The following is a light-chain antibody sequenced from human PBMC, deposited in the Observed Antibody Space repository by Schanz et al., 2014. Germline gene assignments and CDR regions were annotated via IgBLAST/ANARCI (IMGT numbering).Light chain of an antibody. CDR1: SGHSSYA. Sequence: QLVLTQSPSASASLGASVKLTCTLSSGHSSYAIAWHQQQPEKGSRYLMKLNSDGSHSKGDGIPDRFSGSSSGAERYLTISSLQSGDEADYYCQTWGTGILIFGGGTKLTVL. CDR2: LNSDGSH. J-gene: IGLJ2*01. CDR3: QTWGTGILI. V-gene: IGLV4-69*01.